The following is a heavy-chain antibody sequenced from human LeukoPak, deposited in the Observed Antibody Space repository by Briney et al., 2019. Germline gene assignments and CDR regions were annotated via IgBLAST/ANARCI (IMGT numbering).Heavy chain of an antibody. D-gene: IGHD6-19*01. J-gene: IGHJ4*02. CDR3: ARGSSGWYSIDY. CDR1: GGSISNYY. CDR2: IYSSGST. Sequence: SETLSLTCTVSGGSISNYYWSWIRQSAGKGLEWIGRIYSSGSTNYNPSLQSRVTMSVDTSKNQFSLKLSSVTAADTAVYYCARGSSGWYSIDYWGQGTLVTVSS. V-gene: IGHV4-4*07.